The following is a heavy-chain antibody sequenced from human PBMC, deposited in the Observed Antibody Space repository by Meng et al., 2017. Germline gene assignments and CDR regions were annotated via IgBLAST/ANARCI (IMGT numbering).Heavy chain of an antibody. CDR3: ARVVYSSCWSFDY. Sequence: QWLLVESGGCVVHPATSFILAGAASVFFFRSDGMHWVRQAPGKGLGEAAVIWYDGSNQYYADSVKGRFTISRDNSKVTLYLQMNSLRAADTAVYSCARVVYSSCWSFDYWGQGTLVTVPS. CDR1: VFFFRSDG. CDR2: IWYDGSNQ. V-gene: IGHV3-33*01. J-gene: IGHJ4*02. D-gene: IGHD6-19*01.